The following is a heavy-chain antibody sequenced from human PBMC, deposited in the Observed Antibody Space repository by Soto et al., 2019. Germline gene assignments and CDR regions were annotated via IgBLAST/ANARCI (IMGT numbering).Heavy chain of an antibody. CDR3: ARATFSLWIQERGYYFDY. CDR2: INAGNGNT. CDR1: GYTFTSYA. J-gene: IGHJ4*02. D-gene: IGHD5-18*01. Sequence: ASVXVSCKASGYTFTSYAMHWVRQAPGQRLEWMGWINAGNGNTKYSQKFQGRVTITRDTSASTAYMELSSLRSEDTAVYYCARATFSLWIQERGYYFDYWGQGTLVTVSS. V-gene: IGHV1-3*01.